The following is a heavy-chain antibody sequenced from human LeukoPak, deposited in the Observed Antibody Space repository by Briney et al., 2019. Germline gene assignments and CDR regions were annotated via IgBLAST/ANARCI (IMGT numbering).Heavy chain of an antibody. D-gene: IGHD2-15*01. CDR3: ARGSCNGGSGYFAH. V-gene: IGHV3-74*01. Sequence: SLRLSSAAFAVTPSTYWTHWDRQPPRKGLVWVSRINSDGNSTNYAESVKGRFTISRDNAKYMLYLQMNSVRVEDTAVYNCARGSCNGGSGYFAHWGQGTLVTVSS. CDR2: INSDGNST. J-gene: IGHJ4*02. CDR1: AVTPSTYW.